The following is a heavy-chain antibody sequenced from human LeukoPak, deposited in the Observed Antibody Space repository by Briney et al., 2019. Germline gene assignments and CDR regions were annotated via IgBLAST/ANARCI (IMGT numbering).Heavy chain of an antibody. J-gene: IGHJ4*02. CDR1: GGSMSGFY. V-gene: IGHV4-59*01. CDR2: VYYSGFT. Sequence: PSETLSLTCTVSGGSMSGFYWSWIRQPPGKGLEWIGYVYYSGFTNYNPSLKSRVTISVDTSKNQFSLKLNSVTAADTAVYYCARDRSMVRGAAFDYWGQGTLVTVSS. CDR3: ARDRSMVRGAAFDY. D-gene: IGHD3-10*01.